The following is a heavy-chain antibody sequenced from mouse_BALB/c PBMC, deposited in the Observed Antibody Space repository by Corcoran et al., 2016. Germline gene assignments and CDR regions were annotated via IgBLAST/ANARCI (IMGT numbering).Heavy chain of an antibody. Sequence: EVQLQQSGPELVKPGASVKMSCKASGYTFTSYVMHWVKQKPGQGLEWIGYINPYNDGTKYNAKFKGKATLTSDKSTSTAYRELSSLTSEDSAVYDCARHGNYVREYFDYGGQGTTLTVSS. D-gene: IGHD2-1*01. CDR2: INPYNDGT. V-gene: IGHV1S136*01. CDR1: GYTFTSYV. CDR3: ARHGNYVREYFDY. J-gene: IGHJ2*01.